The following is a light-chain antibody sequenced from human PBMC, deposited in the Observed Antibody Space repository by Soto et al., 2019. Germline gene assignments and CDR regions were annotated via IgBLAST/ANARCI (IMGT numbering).Light chain of an antibody. V-gene: IGKV3-20*01. CDR2: GAS. Sequence: EIVLTQSPGTLSLSPGERATLSCRASQTVNSDYLAWYQQKPGQSPRVLIYGASNRATGIPDRFSGSGSGTDFTLTFSRLEHEDFAVYYCQQYDQSPRTFGQGTKVEVK. CDR3: QQYDQSPRT. J-gene: IGKJ1*01. CDR1: QTVNSDY.